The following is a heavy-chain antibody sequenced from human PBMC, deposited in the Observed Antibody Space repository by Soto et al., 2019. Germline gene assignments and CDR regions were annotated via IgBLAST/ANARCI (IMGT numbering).Heavy chain of an antibody. V-gene: IGHV3-23*01. CDR2: ISGSGGST. CDR1: GFTFSSYA. D-gene: IGHD3-3*01. Sequence: GGSLRLSCAASGFTFSSYAMSWVRQAPGKGLEWVSAISGSGGSTYYADSVKGRFTISRDDSKNTLYLQMNSLRAEDTAVYYCAKAKRVRFLEWLTPFDYWGQGTLVTVSS. CDR3: AKAKRVRFLEWLTPFDY. J-gene: IGHJ4*02.